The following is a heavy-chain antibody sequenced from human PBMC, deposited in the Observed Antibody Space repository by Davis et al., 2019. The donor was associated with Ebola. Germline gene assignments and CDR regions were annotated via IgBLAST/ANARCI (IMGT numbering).Heavy chain of an antibody. J-gene: IGHJ4*02. Sequence: PGGSLRLSCAVSGFTVSSNYMSWVRQAPGKGLEWVSAISGSGGNTYYADSVKGRFTISRDNSKNTLYLQMNSLRAEDTAVYYCAKGQGGSYPYWGQGTLVTVSS. V-gene: IGHV3-23*01. D-gene: IGHD1-26*01. CDR3: AKGQGGSYPY. CDR2: ISGSGGNT. CDR1: GFTVSSNY.